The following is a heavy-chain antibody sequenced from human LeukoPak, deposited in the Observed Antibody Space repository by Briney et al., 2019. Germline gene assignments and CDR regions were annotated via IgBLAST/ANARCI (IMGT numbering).Heavy chain of an antibody. J-gene: IGHJ5*02. Sequence: PSQTLSLTCTVSGGSISSGXXXXXXIXQPAXXXXXXXXXXYTXGRXXXNPSLKSXXXXXXDTSKNQFSLKLSSVTAADTAVYYCARGDYXSGPGGWFDPWGQGTLVTVSS. CDR1: GGSISSGXXX. CDR2: XYTXGRX. CDR3: ARGDYXSGPGGWFDP. D-gene: IGHD6-19*01. V-gene: IGHV4-61*02.